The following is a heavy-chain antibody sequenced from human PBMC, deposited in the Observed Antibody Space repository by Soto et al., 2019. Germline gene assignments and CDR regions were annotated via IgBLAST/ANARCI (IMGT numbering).Heavy chain of an antibody. Sequence: SVKVSCKASGGTFSSYAISWVRQAPGQGLEWMGGIIPIFGTANYAQKFQGRVTITADKSTSTAYMELSSLRSEDTAVYYCASRRAPYSSSPYEYGNWFDPWGQGTLVTVS. CDR3: ASRRAPYSSSPYEYGNWFDP. D-gene: IGHD6-13*01. CDR2: IIPIFGTA. V-gene: IGHV1-69*06. CDR1: GGTFSSYA. J-gene: IGHJ5*02.